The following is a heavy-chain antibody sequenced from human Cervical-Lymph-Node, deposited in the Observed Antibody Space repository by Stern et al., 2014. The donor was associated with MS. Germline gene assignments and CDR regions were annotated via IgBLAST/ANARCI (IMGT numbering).Heavy chain of an antibody. Sequence: QVQLVESGGGVVQPGRSLRLSCAASGFTFSSYAMHWVRQAPGKGLEWVAVISYDGTNKYYAHSVKGRFTISRDYFKNTLHLQMNSLRPEDTAVYYCSRSVATGESGYYYGMDVWGQGTAVTVSS. CDR3: SRSVATGESGYYYGMDV. CDR1: GFTFSSYA. J-gene: IGHJ6*02. D-gene: IGHD5-12*01. CDR2: ISYDGTNK. V-gene: IGHV3-30-3*01.